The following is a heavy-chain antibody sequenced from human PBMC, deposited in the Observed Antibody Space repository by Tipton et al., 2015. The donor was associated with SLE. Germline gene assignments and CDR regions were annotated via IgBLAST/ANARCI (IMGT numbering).Heavy chain of an antibody. J-gene: IGHJ2*01. CDR1: VGSISSGGYY. D-gene: IGHD3-3*01. CDR2: IYYSGST. CDR3: ARGPGYDFWSPWCFDL. Sequence: TLSLTCTVSVGSISSGGYYWSWIRQHPGKGLEWIGDIYYSGSTYYNPSLKSRVTISVDTSKNQFSLKLSSVTAADTAVYYCARGPGYDFWSPWCFDLWGRGTLVTVSS. V-gene: IGHV4-31*03.